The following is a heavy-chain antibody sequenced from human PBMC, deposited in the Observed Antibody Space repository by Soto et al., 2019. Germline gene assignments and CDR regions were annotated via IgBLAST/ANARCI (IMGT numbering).Heavy chain of an antibody. Sequence: SETLSLTCTVSGGSISSRSYYWGWIRQPPGKGLEWIGSMYYSGSTYYNPSLKSRATISVDTSKNQISLKLSSMTAADSAVFYCAADTVTLYYYYYGMDVWGQGTTVTVSS. CDR2: MYYSGST. CDR1: GGSISSRSYY. CDR3: AADTVTLYYYYYGMDV. V-gene: IGHV4-39*01. D-gene: IGHD4-17*01. J-gene: IGHJ6*02.